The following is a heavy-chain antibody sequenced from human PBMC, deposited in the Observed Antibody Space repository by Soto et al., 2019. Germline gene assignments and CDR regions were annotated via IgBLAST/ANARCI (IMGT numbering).Heavy chain of an antibody. CDR3: ASFNDRLTPATVLH. J-gene: IGHJ1*01. V-gene: IGHV4-31*03. CDR1: GDSISSGGSY. Sequence: SETLSLTCIVSGDSISSGGSYWTWIRQHPGKGLEWIGYIYYNGNTYYNPSLRSRITISVDTSNNQFSLKLNSVTAADTAVYYCASFNDRLTPATVLHWGQGVQVTVSS. D-gene: IGHD4-4*01. CDR2: IYYNGNT.